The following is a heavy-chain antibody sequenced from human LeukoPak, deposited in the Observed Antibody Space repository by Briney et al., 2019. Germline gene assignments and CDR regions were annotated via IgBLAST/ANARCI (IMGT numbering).Heavy chain of an antibody. D-gene: IGHD3-10*01. V-gene: IGHV1-58*01. CDR2: IVVGSGHT. J-gene: IGHJ3*02. Sequence: SVKVSCKASGFTFTSSAVQWVRQARGQRLEWIGWIVVGSGHTNYAQKFQERVTITRDMSTSTAYMELSSLRSEDTAVYYCAANYYGSGSFNAFDIWGQGTMVTVSS. CDR1: GFTFTSSA. CDR3: AANYYGSGSFNAFDI.